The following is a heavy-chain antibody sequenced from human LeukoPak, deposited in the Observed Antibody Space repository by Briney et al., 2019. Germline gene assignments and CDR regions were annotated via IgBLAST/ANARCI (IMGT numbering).Heavy chain of an antibody. D-gene: IGHD1-26*01. CDR2: ISSSSSTI. CDR1: GFTFSSYS. CDR3: ASNSGTSPLSYYYMDV. Sequence: GGSLRLSCAASGFTFSSYSMNWVRQAPGKGLEWVSYISSSSSTIYYADSVKGRFTISRDNAKNSLYPQMNSLRAEDTAVYYCASNSGTSPLSYYYMDVWGKGTTVTVSS. J-gene: IGHJ6*03. V-gene: IGHV3-48*04.